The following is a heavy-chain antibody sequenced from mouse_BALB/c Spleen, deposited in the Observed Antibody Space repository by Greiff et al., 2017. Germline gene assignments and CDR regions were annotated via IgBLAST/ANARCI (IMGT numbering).Heavy chain of an antibody. CDR3: ARVITTVVATTDYYAMDY. J-gene: IGHJ4*01. Sequence: VQVVESGPGLVAPSQSLSITCTVSGFSLSRYSVHWVRQPPGKGLEWLGMIWGGGSTDYNSALKSRLSISKDNSKSQVFLKMNSLQTDDTAMYYCARVITTVVATTDYYAMDYWGQGTSVTVSS. CDR2: IWGGGST. V-gene: IGHV2-6-4*01. CDR1: GFSLSRYS. D-gene: IGHD1-1*01.